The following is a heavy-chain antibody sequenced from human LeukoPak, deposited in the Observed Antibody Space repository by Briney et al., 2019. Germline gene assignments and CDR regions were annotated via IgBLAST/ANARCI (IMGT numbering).Heavy chain of an antibody. Sequence: GASVKVSCKASGGTFSSYAISWVRQAPGQGLEWMGRIIPILGIANYAQTFQGRVTITADKSTSTAYMELSSLRSEDTAVYYCARGDSADRNDAFDIWGQGTMVTVSS. CDR3: ARGDSADRNDAFDI. D-gene: IGHD3-22*01. CDR1: GGTFSSYA. V-gene: IGHV1-69*04. CDR2: IIPILGIA. J-gene: IGHJ3*02.